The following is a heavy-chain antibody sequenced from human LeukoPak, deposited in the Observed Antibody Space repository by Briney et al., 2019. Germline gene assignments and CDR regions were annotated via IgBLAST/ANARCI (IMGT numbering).Heavy chain of an antibody. J-gene: IGHJ4*02. CDR1: GFTFSSYA. CDR3: ARDRQQLANFDY. V-gene: IGHV3-23*01. Sequence: PAGSLRLSCAASGFTFSSYAMSWVRQAPGKGLEWVSAISGSGGSTYYAASVKGRFTISRDNSKNTLYLQMNSLRAEDTAVYYCARDRQQLANFDYWGQGTLVTVSS. CDR2: ISGSGGST. D-gene: IGHD6-13*01.